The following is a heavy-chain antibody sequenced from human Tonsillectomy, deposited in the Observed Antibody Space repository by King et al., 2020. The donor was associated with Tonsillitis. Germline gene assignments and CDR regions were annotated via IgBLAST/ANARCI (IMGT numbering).Heavy chain of an antibody. CDR2: INGDGGST. CDR3: AKGGYSYAPPLFGHYYMDV. V-gene: IGHV3-43*02. J-gene: IGHJ6*03. Sequence: VQLVESGGGVVQPGGSLRLSCAASGFTFDDYAMHWVRQAPGKGLEWVSLINGDGGSTYYADYVVGRLIISRDNSKNSLYLQMNSLRPEDSAVYYCAKGGYSYAPPLFGHYYMDVWGKGTTVTVSS. D-gene: IGHD5-18*01. CDR1: GFTFDDYA.